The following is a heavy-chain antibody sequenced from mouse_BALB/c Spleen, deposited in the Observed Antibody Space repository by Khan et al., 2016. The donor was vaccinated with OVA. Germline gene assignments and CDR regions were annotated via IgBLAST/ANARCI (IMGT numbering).Heavy chain of an antibody. Sequence: VQLEQSGAELVSPGALVKLSCKASGFNIKDYYFHWVKQRPEQGLKWIGWMDPENFKTIYDPEFQGKASITAETLSNTAYLQLSSLTSGDTAVFYCTRSSYFASSASRSEGTLVTVYA. J-gene: IGHJ3*01. V-gene: IGHV14-1*02. D-gene: IGHD2-12*01. CDR3: TRSSYFASSAS. CDR2: MDPENFKT. CDR1: GFNIKDYY.